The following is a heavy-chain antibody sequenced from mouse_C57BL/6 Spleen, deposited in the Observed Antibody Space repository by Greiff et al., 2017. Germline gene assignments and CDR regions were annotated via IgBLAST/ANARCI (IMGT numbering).Heavy chain of an antibody. D-gene: IGHD1-1*01. Sequence: VQLQQSGPELVKPGASVKMSCKASGYTFTDYNMHWVKQSHGKSLEWIGYINPNNGGTSYNQKFKGKATLTVNKSSSTAYMELRSLTSEDSAVYYCARGDYGSSRFAYWGQGTLITVSA. CDR1: GYTFTDYN. V-gene: IGHV1-22*01. J-gene: IGHJ3*01. CDR3: ARGDYGSSRFAY. CDR2: INPNNGGT.